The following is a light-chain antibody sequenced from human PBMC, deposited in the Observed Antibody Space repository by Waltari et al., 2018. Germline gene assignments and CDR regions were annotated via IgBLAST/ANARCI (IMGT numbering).Light chain of an antibody. Sequence: DIVMTQTPDSLAVSLGARATINCKSSQRVLYSSNNKNDLAWYQQKPGQPPKLLIYWASNRESGVPDRISGSGSGTDFTLTISSLQAEDVAVYYCQQYYSTPWTFGQGTKVEIK. CDR1: QRVLYSSNNKND. CDR2: WAS. J-gene: IGKJ1*01. CDR3: QQYYSTPWT. V-gene: IGKV4-1*01.